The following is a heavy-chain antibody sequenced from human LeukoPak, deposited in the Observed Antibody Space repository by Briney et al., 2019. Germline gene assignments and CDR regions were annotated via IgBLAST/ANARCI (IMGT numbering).Heavy chain of an antibody. D-gene: IGHD3-22*01. CDR1: GYSISSGYY. V-gene: IGHV4-38-2*02. CDR2: IYHSGST. CDR3: ARGQIGYYFFDY. Sequence: PSETLSLTCTVSGYSISSGYYWGWIRPPPGKGLEWIGSIYHSGSTYYNPSLKSRVTISVDTSKNQFSLKLSSVTAADTAVYYCARGQIGYYFFDYWGQGTLVTVSS. J-gene: IGHJ4*02.